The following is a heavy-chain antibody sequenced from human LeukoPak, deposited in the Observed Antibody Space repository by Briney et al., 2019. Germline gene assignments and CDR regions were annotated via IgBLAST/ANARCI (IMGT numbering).Heavy chain of an antibody. CDR3: ARGGIQVSGIDEFDY. Sequence: GGSLRLSCAASGFTFSSYGMSWVRQAPGKGLEWVANIRQDGSVQNYVDSVKGRFTISRENAESSLYLQMNSLRAEDTAVYYCARGGIQVSGIDEFDYWGQGTLVTVSS. D-gene: IGHD6-19*01. CDR1: GFTFSSYG. V-gene: IGHV3-7*04. CDR2: IRQDGSVQ. J-gene: IGHJ4*02.